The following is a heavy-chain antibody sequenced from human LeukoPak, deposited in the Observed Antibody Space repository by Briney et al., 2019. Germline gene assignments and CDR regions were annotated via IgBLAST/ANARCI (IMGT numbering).Heavy chain of an antibody. CDR2: IYPGDSDT. CDR3: ARRGKPTPQSSSWFYFDY. Sequence: PGGSLRLSCAASGFTFGIYNMNWVRQAPGKGLEWMGIIYPGDSDTRYSPSFQGQVTISADKSISTAYLQWSSLKASDTAMYYCARRGKPTPQSSSWFYFDYWGQGILVTVSS. V-gene: IGHV5-51*01. D-gene: IGHD6-13*01. J-gene: IGHJ4*02. CDR1: GFTFGIYN.